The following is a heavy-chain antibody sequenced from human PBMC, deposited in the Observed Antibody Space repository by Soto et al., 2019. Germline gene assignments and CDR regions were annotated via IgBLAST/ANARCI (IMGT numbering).Heavy chain of an antibody. V-gene: IGHV1-46*01. CDR3: ARDWSSSGWFYGPSVFGNYYYGMDV. Sequence: GASVKVSCKASRYTFTSYYMHWARQATGQGLEWMGIINPSGGSTSYAQKFQGRVTMTRDASTSTVYMELSSLRSEDTAVYYCARDWSSSGWFYGPSVFGNYYYGMDVWGQGTTVTVSS. J-gene: IGHJ6*02. CDR1: RYTFTSYY. D-gene: IGHD6-19*01. CDR2: INPSGGST.